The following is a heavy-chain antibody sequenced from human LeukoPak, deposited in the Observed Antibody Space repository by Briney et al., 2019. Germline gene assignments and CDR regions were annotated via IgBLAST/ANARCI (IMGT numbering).Heavy chain of an antibody. CDR1: GFTFSSYS. CDR2: ISSSSSYI. Sequence: PGGSLRLSCAASGFTFSSYSMNWVRQAPGKGLEWVSSISSSSSYIYYADSVKGRFTISRDNAKNSLYLQMNSLRAEDTAVYYCARDPASYYGSGSYLILNYYYGMDVWGQGTTVTVSS. J-gene: IGHJ6*02. CDR3: ARDPASYYGSGSYLILNYYYGMDV. V-gene: IGHV3-21*01. D-gene: IGHD3-10*01.